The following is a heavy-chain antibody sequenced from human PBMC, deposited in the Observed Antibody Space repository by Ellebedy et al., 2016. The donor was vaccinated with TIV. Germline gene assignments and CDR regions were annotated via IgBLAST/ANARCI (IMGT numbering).Heavy chain of an antibody. CDR2: IKQDGSEK. CDR1: GFTFSSYW. Sequence: GGSLRLXXAASGFTFSSYWMSWARQAPGKGLEWVANIKQDGSEKYYVDSVKGRFTISRDNAKNSLYLQMNSLRAEDTAVYYCAREGRWEPEDFVIDYWGQGTLVTVSS. D-gene: IGHD1-26*01. CDR3: AREGRWEPEDFVIDY. J-gene: IGHJ4*02. V-gene: IGHV3-7*01.